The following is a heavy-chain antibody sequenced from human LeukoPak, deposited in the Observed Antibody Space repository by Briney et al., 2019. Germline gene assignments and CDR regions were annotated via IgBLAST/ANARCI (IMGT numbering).Heavy chain of an antibody. CDR1: GYSISSGFY. V-gene: IGHV4-38-2*02. Sequence: KPSETLSLTCTVSGYSISSGFYWGWIRQSPGKGLEWIGNIFHTGSTYYNPSLKSRVTISVDTSKNQFSLKLGSVTAADTAVYYCAKHYVFVYGGSSFDYWGRGTLVSVSS. CDR3: AKHYVFVYGGSSFDY. CDR2: IFHTGST. J-gene: IGHJ4*02. D-gene: IGHD3-16*01.